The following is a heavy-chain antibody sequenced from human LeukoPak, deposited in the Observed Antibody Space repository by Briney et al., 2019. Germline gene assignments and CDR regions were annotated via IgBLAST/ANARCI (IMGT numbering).Heavy chain of an antibody. CDR2: INWDGSGK. Sequence: GGSLRLSCAGSGLTFINYWMTWVRQVPGKGLEWVANINWDGSGKYYLPSVRGRFTISKDDAKDSLYLQMDSLRPEDTAIYYCARVEYSGNGNLYWGQGTLVTVSS. J-gene: IGHJ4*02. V-gene: IGHV3-7*03. CDR1: GLTFINYW. CDR3: ARVEYSGNGNLY. D-gene: IGHD1-26*01.